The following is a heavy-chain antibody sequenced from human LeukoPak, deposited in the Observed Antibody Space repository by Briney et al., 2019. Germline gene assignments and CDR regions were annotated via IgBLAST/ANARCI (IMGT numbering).Heavy chain of an antibody. CDR3: SRDFSGASRIDY. Sequence: GGSLRLSCAASGFTFSSYWMHWVRQAPGKGLVWVSRINNDGSSTTYADSVKGRFTISRDNSKNTLYLEMNSLRAEDTAVYYCSRDFSGASRIDYWGQGTLATVSS. V-gene: IGHV3-74*01. J-gene: IGHJ4*02. CDR2: INNDGSST. D-gene: IGHD4/OR15-4a*01. CDR1: GFTFSSYW.